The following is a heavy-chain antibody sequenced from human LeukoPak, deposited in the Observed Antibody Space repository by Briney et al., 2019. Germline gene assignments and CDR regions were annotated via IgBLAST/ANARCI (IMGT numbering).Heavy chain of an antibody. Sequence: GASVKVSCKASGYTFTSYDINWVRQATGQGLEWMGWMNPNSGNTGYAQKFQGRVTMTRDTSTSTVYMELSSLRSEDTAVYYCARDLGLRKASTVKISGYSSGWDYWGQGTLVTVSS. CDR1: GYTFTSYD. CDR2: MNPNSGNT. V-gene: IGHV1-8*02. J-gene: IGHJ4*02. D-gene: IGHD6-19*01. CDR3: ARDLGLRKASTVKISGYSSGWDY.